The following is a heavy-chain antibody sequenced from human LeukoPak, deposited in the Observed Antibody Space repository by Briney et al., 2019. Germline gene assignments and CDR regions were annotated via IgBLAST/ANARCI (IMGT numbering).Heavy chain of an antibody. CDR2: IKQDGSEK. J-gene: IGHJ4*02. CDR3: ATLLLAATDY. D-gene: IGHD2-15*01. Sequence: PGGSLRFSCVASGFTFSGYWMNWFRQAPGKGLEWVANIKQDGSEKYYVDSVKGRFTISRDNAKNSLYLQMNSLRAEDTAVYYCATLLLAATDYWGQGTLVTVSS. V-gene: IGHV3-7*01. CDR1: GFTFSGYW.